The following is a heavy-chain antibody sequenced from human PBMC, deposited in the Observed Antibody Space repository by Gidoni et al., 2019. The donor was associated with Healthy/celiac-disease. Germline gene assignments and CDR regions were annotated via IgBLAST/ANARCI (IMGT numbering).Heavy chain of an antibody. Sequence: EVQLVESGGGLVKPGGSLRLSCAASGFTFRSYSMNWVRQAPGKGLEWVSSISSSSSYIYYADSVKGRFTISRDNAKNSLYLQMNSLRAEDTAVYYCARDLSSNMIVEVDGADWYFDLWGRGTLVTVSS. CDR1: GFTFRSYS. V-gene: IGHV3-21*01. CDR3: ARDLSSNMIVEVDGADWYFDL. CDR2: ISSSSSYI. D-gene: IGHD3-22*01. J-gene: IGHJ2*01.